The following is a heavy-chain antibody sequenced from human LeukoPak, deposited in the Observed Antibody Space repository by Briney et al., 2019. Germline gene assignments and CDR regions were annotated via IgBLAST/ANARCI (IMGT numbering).Heavy chain of an antibody. CDR1: GFTFSHYN. D-gene: IGHD1-26*01. V-gene: IGHV3-21*01. CDR3: ARDPYNGRYGGYYYYYMDV. J-gene: IGHJ6*03. CDR2: ITNASSYI. Sequence: GRSLRLSCAASGFTFSHYNMNWVRQAPGKEPEWVSSITNASSYIYYADSVKGRFTISRDNAKNSLYLQMSSLGAEDTAVYFCARDPYNGRYGGYYYYYMDVWGRGTTVTISS.